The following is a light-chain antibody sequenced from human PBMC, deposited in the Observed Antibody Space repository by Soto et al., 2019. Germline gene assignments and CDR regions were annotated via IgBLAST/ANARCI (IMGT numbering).Light chain of an antibody. Sequence: IGLTQYPGPLSLSPGERATLSCRASQSVSSSYLAWYQQKPGQAPRLLIYGASGRATGIPDRFGGSGSGTDFTLTISRLEPEDFAVYYCQHYGDSRTFGQGTNVDI. CDR1: QSVSSSY. CDR2: GAS. J-gene: IGKJ1*01. V-gene: IGKV3-20*01. CDR3: QHYGDSRT.